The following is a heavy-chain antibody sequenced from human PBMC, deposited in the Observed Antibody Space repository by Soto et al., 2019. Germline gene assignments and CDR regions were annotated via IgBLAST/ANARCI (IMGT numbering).Heavy chain of an antibody. V-gene: IGHV4-30-4*01. J-gene: IGHJ6*02. D-gene: IGHD3-16*01. CDR2: TYYSASP. Sequence: SETLSLTCTVSGGSISSGDSYWSWIRQSPGKGLEWIGYTYYSASPFYNPSLASRVTISVDTSKNQFSLKLNSVTAADTAVYYCAREGAASYSYYYGTDVWGQGTTVTVSS. CDR3: AREGAASYSYYYGTDV. CDR1: GGSISSGDSY.